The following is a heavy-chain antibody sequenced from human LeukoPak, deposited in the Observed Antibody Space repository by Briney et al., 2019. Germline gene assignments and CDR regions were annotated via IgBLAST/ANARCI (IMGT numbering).Heavy chain of an antibody. CDR2: IHYSGST. CDR3: ARVSGAAITTYYGMDV. V-gene: IGHV4-59*01. D-gene: IGHD4-11*01. J-gene: IGHJ6*02. CDR1: GGSLSRYY. Sequence: SETLSLTCTVSGGSLSRYYWSCTRQPPGKGLEWIGHIHYSGSTNYNPSLKSRVAISIDTSKNQFSLRLSSVTAVDTAVYYCARVSGAAITTYYGMDVWGQGTTVTVS.